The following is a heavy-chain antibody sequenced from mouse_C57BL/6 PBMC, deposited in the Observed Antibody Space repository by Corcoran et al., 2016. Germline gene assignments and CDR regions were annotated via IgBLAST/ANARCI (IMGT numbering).Heavy chain of an antibody. D-gene: IGHD2-2*01. CDR3: ARSGYPYFDY. Sequence: EVQLQQSGPELVKPGASVKISCKASGYTFTDYYMNWVKQSHGKSLEWIGDINPNNGGTSYNQKFKGKATLTVDKSSSTAYMELHSLTSEDSAVYYCARSGYPYFDYWGQGTTLTVSS. CDR1: GYTFTDYY. V-gene: IGHV1-26*01. CDR2: INPNNGGT. J-gene: IGHJ2*01.